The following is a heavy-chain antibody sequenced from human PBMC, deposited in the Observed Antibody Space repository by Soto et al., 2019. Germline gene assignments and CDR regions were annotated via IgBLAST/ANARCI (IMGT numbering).Heavy chain of an antibody. CDR1: RCAFISCS. D-gene: IGHD6-19*01. CDR2: ISYDGSNK. CDR3: ARDQSSGWYYSYYYGMDV. Sequence: RADDRCAFISCSLNCNHQAQGKGLEWVAVISYDGSNKYYADSVKGRFTISRDNSKNTLYLQMNSLRAEDTAVYYCARDQSSGWYYSYYYGMDVWGQEPTV. V-gene: IGHV3-30-3*01. J-gene: IGHJ6*02.